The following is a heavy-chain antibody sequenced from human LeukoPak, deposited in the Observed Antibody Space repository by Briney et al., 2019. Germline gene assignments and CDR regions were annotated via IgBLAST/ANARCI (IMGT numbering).Heavy chain of an antibody. D-gene: IGHD5-18*01. J-gene: IGHJ4*02. V-gene: IGHV3-21*01. Sequence: GGSLRLSCAASGFTFSSYSMNWVRQAPGKVLEWVSSISSSGSYIYYADSVKGRFTFSRDNAKNSLYLQMNSLRAEDTAVYYCARDVRGYSYGTGFDYWGQGTLVTVSS. CDR2: ISSSGSYI. CDR3: ARDVRGYSYGTGFDY. CDR1: GFTFSSYS.